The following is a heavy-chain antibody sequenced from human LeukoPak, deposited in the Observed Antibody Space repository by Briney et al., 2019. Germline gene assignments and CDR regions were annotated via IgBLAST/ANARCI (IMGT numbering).Heavy chain of an antibody. CDR1: GFTFSSYG. D-gene: IGHD6-6*01. V-gene: IGHV3-30*02. CDR2: IRYDGSNK. J-gene: IGHJ6*03. CDR3: AKDQFPSSSWGYYYYMDV. Sequence: SGGSLRLSCAASGFTFSSYGMHWVRQAPGKGLEWVAFIRYDGSNKYYADSVKGRFTISRDNSKNTLYLQMNSLRAEDTAVYYCAKDQFPSSSWGYYYYMDVWGKGTTVTVSS.